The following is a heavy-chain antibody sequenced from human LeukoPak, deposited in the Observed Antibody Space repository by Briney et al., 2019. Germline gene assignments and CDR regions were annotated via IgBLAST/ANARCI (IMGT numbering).Heavy chain of an antibody. Sequence: GGSLRLSCEVSGFTFSAYGIHWSPHSPAKGREGGPFVRYDGRDKFFADSRKGRFIVSKDNSRTTLHLQMNSLRSEDTAVYFCARGGARDIWYFAYWGQGIRVTVSS. CDR1: GFTFSAYG. CDR2: VRYDGRDK. V-gene: IGHV3-30*02. J-gene: IGHJ4*02. D-gene: IGHD2-21*01. CDR3: ARGGARDIWYFAY.